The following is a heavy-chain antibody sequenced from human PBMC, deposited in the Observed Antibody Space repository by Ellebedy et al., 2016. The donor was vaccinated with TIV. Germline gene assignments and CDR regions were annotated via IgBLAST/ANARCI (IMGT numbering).Heavy chain of an antibody. V-gene: IGHV1-24*01. D-gene: IGHD3-16*02. CDR2: FDPEDGET. CDR1: GYTLTELS. CDR3: ATAPYLYDSFWRSYRPRVGFDY. J-gene: IGHJ4*02. Sequence: AASVKVSCKVSGYTLTELSMHWVRQTPGKGLEWMGGFDPEDGETVYAQKFQGRVTMTEDTSTDTAYMELSSLRSEDTAVYYCATAPYLYDSFWRSYRPRVGFDYWGQGTLVTVSS.